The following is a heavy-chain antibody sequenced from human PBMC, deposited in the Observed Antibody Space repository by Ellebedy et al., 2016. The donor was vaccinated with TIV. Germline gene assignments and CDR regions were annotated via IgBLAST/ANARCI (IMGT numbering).Heavy chain of an antibody. CDR2: IQTRGTT. J-gene: IGHJ6*02. V-gene: IGHV4-4*07. Sequence: MPSETLSLTCSVSGGSISNYYWSWIRQPAGKGLEWIGRIQTRGTTYYNPSLKSRVTMSIDTSKSQLSLKLTSVTAADTAVYYCASGGYNYGYYYYIDVWGQGTTVTVSS. CDR1: GGSISNYY. CDR3: ASGGYNYGYYYYIDV. D-gene: IGHD5-18*01.